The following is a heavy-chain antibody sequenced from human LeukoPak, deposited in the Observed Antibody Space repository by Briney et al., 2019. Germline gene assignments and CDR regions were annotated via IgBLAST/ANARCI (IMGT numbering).Heavy chain of an antibody. CDR1: GGSINSSSYY. J-gene: IGHJ4*02. D-gene: IGHD5-12*01. Sequence: SETLSLTCTVSGGSINSSSYYWGWIRQPPGKGLEWIGSIFYSGNTYDNPSLKSRVTISVDTSKNQFSLKLSSVTTADTAVYYCARVGGYDWRLDYWGQGTLVTVSS. V-gene: IGHV4-39*07. CDR2: IFYSGNT. CDR3: ARVGGYDWRLDY.